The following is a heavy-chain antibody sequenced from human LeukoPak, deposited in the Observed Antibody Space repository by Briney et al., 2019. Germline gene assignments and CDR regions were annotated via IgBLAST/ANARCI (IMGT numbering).Heavy chain of an antibody. CDR2: ISSSGSTI. Sequence: GGSLRLSCAASGFTFSSYEMNWVRQAPGKGLEWVSYISSSGSTIYYADSVKGRFTISRDNAKNSLYLQMNSLRAEDTAVYYCARRPVAGLDFDYWGQGALVTVSS. CDR1: GFTFSSYE. D-gene: IGHD6-19*01. J-gene: IGHJ4*02. CDR3: ARRPVAGLDFDY. V-gene: IGHV3-48*03.